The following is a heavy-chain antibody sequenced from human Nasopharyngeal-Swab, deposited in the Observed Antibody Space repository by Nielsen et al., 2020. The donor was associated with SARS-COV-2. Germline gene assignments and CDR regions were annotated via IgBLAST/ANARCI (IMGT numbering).Heavy chain of an antibody. J-gene: IGHJ6*02. CDR3: ARVAGDV. V-gene: IGHV3-53*01. CDR2: IYSGGST. CDR1: GFTVSSNY. Sequence: GESLKISCAASGFTVSSNYMSWVRQAPGKGLGWVSVIYSGGSTYYADSVKDRFTISRDNSKNTLYLQMNSLRAEDTAVYYCARVAGDVWGQGTTVTVSS.